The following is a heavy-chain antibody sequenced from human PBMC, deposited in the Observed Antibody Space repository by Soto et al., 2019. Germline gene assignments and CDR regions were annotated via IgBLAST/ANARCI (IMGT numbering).Heavy chain of an antibody. Sequence: LRLSCEASGFTFSDYWMSWVHQAPGKGPEWVANIKFDGSEKQYVDSVRGRFTISRDNSRNSLFLQMNSLRAGDTAVYYCVKDGGYCSSSTCYSPRNHYFDSWGQGTLVTVSS. V-gene: IGHV3-7*03. CDR3: VKDGGYCSSSTCYSPRNHYFDS. D-gene: IGHD2-2*01. J-gene: IGHJ4*02. CDR2: IKFDGSEK. CDR1: GFTFSDYW.